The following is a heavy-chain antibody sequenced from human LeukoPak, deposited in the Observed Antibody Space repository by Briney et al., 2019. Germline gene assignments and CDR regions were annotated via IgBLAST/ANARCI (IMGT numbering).Heavy chain of an antibody. D-gene: IGHD4-17*01. CDR1: GGSISSFY. CDR2: MYNRGNT. Sequence: PSETLSLTCTVSGGSISSFYWSWIRQPPGKGLEWIGYMYNRGNTNYNPSLKSRVTISEDTSQNQLSLQLRSVTAADTAAYYCAATIRRDYGDTNLESWGQGTLVTASS. J-gene: IGHJ4*02. V-gene: IGHV4-59*01. CDR3: AATIRRDYGDTNLES.